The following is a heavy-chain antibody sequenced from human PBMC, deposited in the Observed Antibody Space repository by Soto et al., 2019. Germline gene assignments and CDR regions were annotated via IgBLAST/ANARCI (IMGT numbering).Heavy chain of an antibody. Sequence: SETLSLTCTVSGGSISSYYWSWIRQPPGKGLEWIGYIYYSGSTNYNPSLKSRVTISVDTSKNQFSLKLSSVTAADTAVYYCERGGNSIYLGPDTLCVRHWGHGTLVTVPS. J-gene: IGHJ4*01. V-gene: IGHV4-59*12. CDR2: IYYSGST. CDR3: ERGGNSIYLGPDTLCVRH. D-gene: IGHD4-4*01. CDR1: GGSISSYY.